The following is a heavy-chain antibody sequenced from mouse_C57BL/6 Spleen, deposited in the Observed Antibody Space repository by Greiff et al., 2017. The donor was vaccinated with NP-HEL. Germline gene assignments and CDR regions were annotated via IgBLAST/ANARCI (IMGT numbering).Heavy chain of an antibody. J-gene: IGHJ4*01. V-gene: IGHV1-26*01. D-gene: IGHD2-3*01. CDR3: ARGGYDGYYGDYAMDY. CDR1: GYTFTDYY. Sequence: VQLQQSGPELVKPGASVKISCKASGYTFTDYYVNWVKQSHGKSLEWIGDINPNNGGTSYNQKFKGKATLTVDKSSSTAYMELRSLTSEDSAVYYCARGGYDGYYGDYAMDYWGQGTSVTVSS. CDR2: INPNNGGT.